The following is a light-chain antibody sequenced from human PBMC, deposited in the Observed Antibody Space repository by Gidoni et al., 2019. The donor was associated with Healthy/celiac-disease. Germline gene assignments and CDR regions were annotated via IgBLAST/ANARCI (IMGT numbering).Light chain of an antibody. J-gene: IGKJ2*01. V-gene: IGKV3-20*01. CDR1: QSVSSSY. Sequence: ESVLTQSPGTLSLSPGERAPLACRASQSVSSSYLAWYQQTPGQAPRLLIYGASGRATGIPDRFSGSGSGTDFTLTISRLEPEDFAVYYCQQYGSSPPRYTFGQGTKLEIK. CDR2: GAS. CDR3: QQYGSSPPRYT.